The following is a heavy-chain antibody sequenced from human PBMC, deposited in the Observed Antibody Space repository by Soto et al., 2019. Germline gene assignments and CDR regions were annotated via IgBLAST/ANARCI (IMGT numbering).Heavy chain of an antibody. Sequence: QVQLVESGGGVVQPGRSLRLSCAASGFTFSSYAMHWVRQAPGKGLEWVAAMSSDGYDKYYADSVKGRFTISRDNSMDTLYRQMTSLRAEDTAVYYCARDIKKVVRGIDYWGQGTLVTVSS. D-gene: IGHD3-10*01. CDR1: GFTFSSYA. CDR2: MSSDGYDK. V-gene: IGHV3-30-3*01. CDR3: ARDIKKVVRGIDY. J-gene: IGHJ4*02.